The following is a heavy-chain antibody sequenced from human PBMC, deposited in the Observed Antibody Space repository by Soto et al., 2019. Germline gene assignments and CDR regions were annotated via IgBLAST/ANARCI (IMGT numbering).Heavy chain of an antibody. Sequence: QVHLVQSGAEVKKPGASVKVSCQASGYAFTTYGITWVRQAPGQGREWMGWISAHNGNTNYAQKLQGRVTVTRDTSTSTAYIELRSLRSDDTAGYYCARGRYGDYWGHGALVTVSS. V-gene: IGHV1-18*01. CDR3: ARGRYGDY. J-gene: IGHJ4*01. D-gene: IGHD1-1*01. CDR1: GYAFTTYG. CDR2: ISAHNGNT.